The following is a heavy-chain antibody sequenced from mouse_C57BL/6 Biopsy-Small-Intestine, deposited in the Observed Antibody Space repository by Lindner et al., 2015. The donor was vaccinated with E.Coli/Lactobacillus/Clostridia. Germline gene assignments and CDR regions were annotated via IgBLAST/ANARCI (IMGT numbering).Heavy chain of an antibody. CDR2: IYPGDGDT. D-gene: IGHD1-1*01. V-gene: IGHV1-80*01. J-gene: IGHJ1*03. Sequence: VQLQESGAELVKPGASVKISCKVSGYAFSRYWMNWVKQRPGKGLEWIGQIYPGDGDTYYNGKFKDKATLTADRSSSTAYMQLSSLTSEDSAVYFCARRDYGSTYWYFDVWGTGTTVTVSS. CDR1: GYAFSRYW. CDR3: ARRDYGSTYWYFDV.